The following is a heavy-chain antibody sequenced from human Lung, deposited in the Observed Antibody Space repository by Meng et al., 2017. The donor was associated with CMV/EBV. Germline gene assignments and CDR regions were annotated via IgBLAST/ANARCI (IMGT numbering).Heavy chain of an antibody. CDR2: IYHSGST. V-gene: IGHV4-4*02. CDR1: GGAMTSTNV. J-gene: IGHJ4*02. CDR3: ARADKVRFDY. Sequence: QVKLTESGPGVVKPSGTLPLPCPVSGGAMTSTNVWSWVRQPPGKGLEWIGEIYHSGSTNYNPSLKSRVSISVDKSKNQFSLKLSSVTAADTAVYYCARADKVRFDYWCQGTLVTVSS.